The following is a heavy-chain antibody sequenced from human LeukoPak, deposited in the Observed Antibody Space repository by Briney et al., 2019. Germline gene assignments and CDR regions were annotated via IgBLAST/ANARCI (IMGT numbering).Heavy chain of an antibody. J-gene: IGHJ6*02. V-gene: IGHV3-66*01. D-gene: IGHD3-10*01. CDR3: ARGGVAGLLWFWEVGMYV. CDR2: IYSGGST. Sequence: GGSLRLSCAASGFKLSSNYMSWVRQAPGKGLEWVAVIYSGGSTYYEDSVKGRFAISRDNSKNSMYLQLISLRAEDTAVYYCARGGVAGLLWFWEVGMYVWGQGTTVTVSS. CDR1: GFKLSSNY.